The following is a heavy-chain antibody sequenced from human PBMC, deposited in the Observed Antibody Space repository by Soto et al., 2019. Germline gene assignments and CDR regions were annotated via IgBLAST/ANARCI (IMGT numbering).Heavy chain of an antibody. J-gene: IGHJ5*02. CDR3: AKDISNDYGDYHLYSWFDP. D-gene: IGHD4-17*01. CDR1: GFTFSSYA. CDR2: ISGSGGST. V-gene: IGHV3-23*01. Sequence: EVQLLESGGGLVQPGGSLRLSCAASGFTFSSYAMSWVRQAPGKGLEWVSAISGSGGSTYYADSVKGRFTISRDNSKNTLYLQMNSLRAEDTAVYYCAKDISNDYGDYHLYSWFDPWGQGTLVTVSS.